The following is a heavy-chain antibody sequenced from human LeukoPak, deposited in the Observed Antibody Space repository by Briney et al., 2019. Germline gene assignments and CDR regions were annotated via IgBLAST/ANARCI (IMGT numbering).Heavy chain of an antibody. CDR2: INHSGYT. J-gene: IGHJ4*02. CDR3: TRMTTGHDY. V-gene: IGHV4-34*01. CDR1: GVSFDDYY. Sequence: SETPSLTCAVSGVSFDDYYWAWVRQTPGKGLEWIGEINHSGYTNDNPSLKSRVTLSIDTSRKQFSLDMRSVTVADAGIYFCTRMTTGHDYWGQGTLVTVSS. D-gene: IGHD4-17*01.